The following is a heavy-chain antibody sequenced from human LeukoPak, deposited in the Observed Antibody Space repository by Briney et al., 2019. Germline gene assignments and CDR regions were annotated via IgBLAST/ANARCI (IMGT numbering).Heavy chain of an antibody. Sequence: PSETLSLTCTVSGGSISFYYWSWIRQPPGKGLEWIGNIYYSGITNYNPSLKSRVTVSVDTSKNQFSLKLSSVTAADTALFYCARLGGGYDFFDYWGQGTLVPVSS. CDR1: GGSISFYY. J-gene: IGHJ4*02. CDR3: ARLGGGYDFFDY. CDR2: IYYSGIT. V-gene: IGHV4-59*01. D-gene: IGHD5-12*01.